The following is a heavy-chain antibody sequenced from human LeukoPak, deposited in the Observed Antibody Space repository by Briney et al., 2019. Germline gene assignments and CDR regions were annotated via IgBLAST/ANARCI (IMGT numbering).Heavy chain of an antibody. CDR2: ISAYNGNT. D-gene: IGHD3-3*01. CDR1: GYTFTSYG. V-gene: IGHV1-18*01. CDR3: ARVATYYDFWSGSYNWFDP. J-gene: IGHJ5*02. Sequence: GASVKVSCKASGYTFTSYGISWVRQAPGQGLEWMGWISAYNGNTNYAQKLQGRVTMTTDTSTSTAYMELRSLRSDDTAVYYCARVATYYDFWSGSYNWFDPWGQGTLVTVSS.